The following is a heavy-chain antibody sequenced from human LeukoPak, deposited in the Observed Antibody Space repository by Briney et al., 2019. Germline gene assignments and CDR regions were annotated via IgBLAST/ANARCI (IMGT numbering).Heavy chain of an antibody. CDR3: AREGYDFWSGYSDYFYYYMDV. CDR2: IYTSGSA. D-gene: IGHD3-3*01. V-gene: IGHV4-4*07. CDR1: GGSISSYY. Sequence: PSETLSLTCTVSGGSISSYYWSWIRQPAGKGLEWIGRIYTSGSANYNPSLKSRVTMSVDTSKNQFSLKLSSVTAADTAVYYCAREGYDFWSGYSDYFYYYMDVRGKGTTVTVSS. J-gene: IGHJ6*03.